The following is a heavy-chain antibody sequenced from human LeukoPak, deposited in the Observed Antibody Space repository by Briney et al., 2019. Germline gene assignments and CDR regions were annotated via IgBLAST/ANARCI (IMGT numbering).Heavy chain of an antibody. CDR3: ARHELLNFYYGMDV. Sequence: VGSLRLPCAASGFTFSDYYMSWISQAPGKGLEWVSFISSGAASIYYADSVKGRFTNSRDNAKNSLYLQMNSLRAEDTAVYYCARHELLNFYYGMDVWGQGTTVIVS. V-gene: IGHV3-11*01. CDR1: GFTFSDYY. J-gene: IGHJ6*02. CDR2: ISSGAASI. D-gene: IGHD1-7*01.